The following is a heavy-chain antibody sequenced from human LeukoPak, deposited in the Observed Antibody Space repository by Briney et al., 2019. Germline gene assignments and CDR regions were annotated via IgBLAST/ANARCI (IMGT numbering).Heavy chain of an antibody. V-gene: IGHV3-30*02. CDR1: GFHFSSYG. CDR2: IRYDGSNK. J-gene: IGHJ5*02. CDR3: ATDLKGGNSDWFDP. D-gene: IGHD4-23*01. Sequence: PGGSLRLSCAASGFHFSSYGMHWVRQAPGKGLEWVAFIRYDGSNKYYADSVKGRFTISRDNSKNPRYLQMHSLRAEDTAVYYCATDLKGGNSDWFDPWGQGTLVTVSS.